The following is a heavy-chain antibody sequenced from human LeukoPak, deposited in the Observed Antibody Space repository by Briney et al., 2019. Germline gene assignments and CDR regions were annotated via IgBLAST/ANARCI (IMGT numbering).Heavy chain of an antibody. CDR2: ISSSSSYI. D-gene: IGHD6-13*01. J-gene: IGHJ4*02. CDR1: GFTFSSYS. Sequence: GGSLRLACAASGFTFSSYSMNWVRQAAGKGLEWVSSISSSSSYIYYADSVKGRFTISRDNAKNSLYLQMNSLRAEDTAVYYCARDTGSSRLRDWGQGTLVTVSS. CDR3: ARDTGSSRLRD. V-gene: IGHV3-21*01.